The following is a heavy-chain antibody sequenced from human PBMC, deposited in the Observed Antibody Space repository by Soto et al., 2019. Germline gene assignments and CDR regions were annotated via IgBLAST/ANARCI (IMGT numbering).Heavy chain of an antibody. V-gene: IGHV3-7*01. J-gene: IGHJ4*02. Sequence: GGSLRLSCAASGFTFSSYWMSWVRQAPGKGLEWVANVKQDGSEKYYVASVRGRFTISRDNARNSLYLQLDSLRAEDTAIYFCATVAKWNLAKWGQGTPVTVSS. D-gene: IGHD1-1*01. CDR2: VKQDGSEK. CDR1: GFTFSSYW. CDR3: ATVAKWNLAK.